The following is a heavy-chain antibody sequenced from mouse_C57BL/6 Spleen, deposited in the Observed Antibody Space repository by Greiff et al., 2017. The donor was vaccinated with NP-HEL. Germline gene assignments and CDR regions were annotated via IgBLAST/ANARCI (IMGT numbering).Heavy chain of an antibody. D-gene: IGHD2-4*01. Sequence: QVQLQQSGPGLVAPSQTLSITCTVSGFSLTSYGVDWVRQSPGKGLEWMGVIWGVGSTNYNSALKSSLSIIKDNSKGQVFLKMNSLETDDTAMYYCASVGDYDWFAYWGQGTLVTVSA. CDR3: ASVGDYDWFAY. CDR1: GFSLTSYG. J-gene: IGHJ3*01. V-gene: IGHV2-6*01. CDR2: IWGVGST.